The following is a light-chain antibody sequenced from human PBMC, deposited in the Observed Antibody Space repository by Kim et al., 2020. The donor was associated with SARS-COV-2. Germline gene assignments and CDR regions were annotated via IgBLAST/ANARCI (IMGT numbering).Light chain of an antibody. J-gene: IGKJ4*01. Sequence: DIVMTRSPLSLPVTPGEPASISCRSSQSLQHSNRYNYLDWYLQKPGQSPQLLIYLGSNRASGVPDRFSGSGSGTDFTLKISRVEAEDVGFYYCMQSLQTPPTFGGGTKVDIK. V-gene: IGKV2-28*01. CDR3: MQSLQTPPT. CDR1: QSLQHSNRYNY. CDR2: LGS.